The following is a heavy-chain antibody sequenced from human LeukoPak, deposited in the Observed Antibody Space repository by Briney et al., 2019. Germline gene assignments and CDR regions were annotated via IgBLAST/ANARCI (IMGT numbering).Heavy chain of an antibody. J-gene: IGHJ4*02. CDR1: GFTFSSYA. CDR2: ISGDSVSI. D-gene: IGHD6-19*01. V-gene: IGHV3-23*01. CDR3: AKRAVAGTGRAFDY. Sequence: GSLRLSCAASGFTFSSYAMSWVRQAPGKGLEWVSGISGDSVSIDYADSVKGRFTMSRDNSKNTLYLQMNSLRAEDTAVYYCAKRAVAGTGRAFDYWDQGTLVTVSS.